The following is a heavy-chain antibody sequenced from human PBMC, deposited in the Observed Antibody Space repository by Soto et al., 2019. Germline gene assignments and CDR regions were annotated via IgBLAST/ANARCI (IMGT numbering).Heavy chain of an antibody. CDR2: IIPIFGTA. D-gene: IGHD2-15*01. J-gene: IGHJ3*02. CDR1: GGTFSSYA. V-gene: IGHV1-69*13. CDR3: ARVVAADCSGASCNGDFDI. Sequence: SVKVSCKASGGTFSSYAIRWVRQAPGQGLEWMGGIIPIFGTANYAQKFQGRVTITADESTSTAYMELSSLRSEDTAVYYCARVVAADCSGASCNGDFDIWGQGTMVTVSS.